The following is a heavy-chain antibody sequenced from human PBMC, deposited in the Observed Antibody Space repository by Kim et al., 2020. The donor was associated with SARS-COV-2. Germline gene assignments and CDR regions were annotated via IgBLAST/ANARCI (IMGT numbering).Heavy chain of an antibody. J-gene: IGHJ3*02. Sequence: GGSLRLSCAASGFTFDDYAMHWVRQAPGKGLEWVSGISWNSGSIGYADSVKGRFTISRDNAKNSLYLQMNSLRAEDTALYYCAKGGYYYDSSGGEDAFDIWGQGTMVTVSS. CDR1: GFTFDDYA. V-gene: IGHV3-9*01. CDR2: ISWNSGSI. D-gene: IGHD3-22*01. CDR3: AKGGYYYDSSGGEDAFDI.